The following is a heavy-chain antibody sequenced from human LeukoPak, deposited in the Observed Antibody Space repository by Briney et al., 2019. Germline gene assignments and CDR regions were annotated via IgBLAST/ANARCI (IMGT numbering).Heavy chain of an antibody. J-gene: IGHJ5*02. D-gene: IGHD2-2*01. CDR1: GDFISRSRHF. Sequence: SETLSLTCNVSGDFISRSRHFWAWIRQSPGRGLEWIGYIYNSGSTYYNPSLKSRVTISVDTSKNQFSLRLSSVTAADSAVYYCARWGTYASTSNWFDPWGQGTRVTVSS. CDR2: IYNSGST. V-gene: IGHV4-39*07. CDR3: ARWGTYASTSNWFDP.